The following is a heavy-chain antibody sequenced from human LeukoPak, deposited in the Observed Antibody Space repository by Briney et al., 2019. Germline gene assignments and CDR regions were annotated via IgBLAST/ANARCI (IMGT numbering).Heavy chain of an antibody. Sequence: GASVKVSCKASGYTFTSYDINWVRQATGQGLEWMGWMNPNSGNTGYAQKFQGRVTMTRNTSISTAYMELSSLRSEDTAVYYCAGSAHSSSWENWFDPWGQGALVTVSS. CDR2: MNPNSGNT. CDR3: AGSAHSSSWENWFDP. J-gene: IGHJ5*02. V-gene: IGHV1-8*01. CDR1: GYTFTSYD. D-gene: IGHD6-13*01.